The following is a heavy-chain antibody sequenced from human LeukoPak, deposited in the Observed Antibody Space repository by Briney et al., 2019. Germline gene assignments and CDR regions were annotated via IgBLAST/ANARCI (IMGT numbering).Heavy chain of an antibody. CDR2: ICGSGTTI. CDR3: ARSAYAYSFDY. J-gene: IGHJ4*02. Sequence: PAGSLRLSCAASGFTLIDFGVNWVRQAPGKGLEWVSDICGSGTTIYYADSVKGRYAISRDNVKNSLSLQMNSLRTEDTAVYYCARSAYAYSFDYGGQGTLVSVSS. D-gene: IGHD4-11*01. CDR1: GFTLIDFG. V-gene: IGHV3-48*03.